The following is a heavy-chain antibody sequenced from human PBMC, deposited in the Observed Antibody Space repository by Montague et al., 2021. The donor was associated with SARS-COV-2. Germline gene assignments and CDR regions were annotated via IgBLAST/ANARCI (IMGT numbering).Heavy chain of an antibody. J-gene: IGHJ4*02. D-gene: IGHD1-26*01. CDR2: IYYSGST. Sequence: SETLSLTCTVSGGSISSYYWSWIRQPPGKGLGWIGYIYYSGSTXXXPSXXXRVTILVDMSKNQFSLKLSSVTAADTAVYYCARGMGGSYLYYFDYWGQGTLVTVSS. CDR3: ARGMGGSYLYYFDY. V-gene: IGHV4-59*01. CDR1: GGSISSYY.